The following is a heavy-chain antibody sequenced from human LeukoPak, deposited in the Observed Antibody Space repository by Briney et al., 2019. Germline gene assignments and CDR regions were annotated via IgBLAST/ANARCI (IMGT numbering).Heavy chain of an antibody. CDR3: AKDSGWYFDY. Sequence: GGSLRLSCAASEFTFSSYVMHWVRQAPGKGLEWVAFIRYDGSNKYYADSVKGRFTISRDNSKNTLYLQMNSLRAEDTAVYYCAKDSGWYFDYWGQGTLVTVSS. V-gene: IGHV3-30*02. CDR2: IRYDGSNK. CDR1: EFTFSSYV. J-gene: IGHJ4*02. D-gene: IGHD6-19*01.